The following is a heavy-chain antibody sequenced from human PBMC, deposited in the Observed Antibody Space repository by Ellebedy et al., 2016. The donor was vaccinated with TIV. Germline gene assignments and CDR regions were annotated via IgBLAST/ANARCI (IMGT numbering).Heavy chain of an antibody. V-gene: IGHV4-59*08. CDR3: ARHVCRYSILGLVLCSRASGDVFDV. Sequence: MPSETLSLTCSVSGSSVSSYYWSWIRQSPGKGLEWIGNVFYSGSATYNPSLKGRVTMSFHKSRREFSLNVTSVTAADTAVYYCARHVCRYSILGLVLCSRASGDVFDVWGQGTMVTVSA. J-gene: IGHJ3*01. CDR2: VFYSGSA. D-gene: IGHD3/OR15-3a*01. CDR1: GSSVSSYY.